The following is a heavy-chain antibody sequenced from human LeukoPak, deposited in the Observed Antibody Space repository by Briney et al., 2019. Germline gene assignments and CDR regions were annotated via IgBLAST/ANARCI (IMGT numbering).Heavy chain of an antibody. CDR1: GGSISNYY. CDR3: ARMAPYGDYLHDY. CDR2: IYYSGST. D-gene: IGHD4-17*01. V-gene: IGHV4-59*01. Sequence: SETLSLTCTVSGGSISNYYWSWIRQPPGKGLEYIGYIYYSGSTNYNPSLKSRVTISVDTSKNQFSLKLRSVTAADTAVYYCARMAPYGDYLHDYWGQGTLVIVSS. J-gene: IGHJ4*02.